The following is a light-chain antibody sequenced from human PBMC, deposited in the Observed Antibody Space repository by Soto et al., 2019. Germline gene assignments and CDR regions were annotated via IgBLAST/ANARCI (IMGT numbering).Light chain of an antibody. CDR1: SSDVGSYNL. J-gene: IGLJ1*01. CDR2: EVS. V-gene: IGLV2-23*02. Sequence: QSALTQPASVSGFPGQSITISCTGTSSDVGSYNLVSWYQQHPAKAPKLMIYEVSTRPSGVSNRFSGSKSGNTASLTISGLQAEDEADYYCCSYAGSSTYVFGPGTKLTVL. CDR3: CSYAGSSTYV.